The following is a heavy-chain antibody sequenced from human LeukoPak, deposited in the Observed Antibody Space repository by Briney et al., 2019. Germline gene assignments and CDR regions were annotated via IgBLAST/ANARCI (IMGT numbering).Heavy chain of an antibody. Sequence: PGGSLRLSCAASGFTFSNYGIHWVRQAPGKGLEWVAFIRYDGSNTYYADSVKGRFTISRDNSKNTLYLQMNSLRAEDTAVYYCAKDFSEYQLLTLNWFDPWGQGTLVTVSS. CDR2: IRYDGSNT. V-gene: IGHV3-30*02. D-gene: IGHD2-2*01. CDR1: GFTFSNYG. J-gene: IGHJ5*02. CDR3: AKDFSEYQLLTLNWFDP.